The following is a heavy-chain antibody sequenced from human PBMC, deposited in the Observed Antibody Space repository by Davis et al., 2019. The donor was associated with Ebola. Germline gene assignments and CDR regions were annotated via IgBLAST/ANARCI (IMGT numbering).Heavy chain of an antibody. Sequence: MPSETLSLTCTVSGGSISSYYWSWIRQPPGKGLEWIGYIYYSGSTNYNPSLKSRVTISVDTSKNQFSLKLSSVTAADTAMYYCARAPGWFDPWGQGTLVTVSS. CDR2: IYYSGST. V-gene: IGHV4-59*01. J-gene: IGHJ5*02. CDR1: GGSISSYY. CDR3: ARAPGWFDP.